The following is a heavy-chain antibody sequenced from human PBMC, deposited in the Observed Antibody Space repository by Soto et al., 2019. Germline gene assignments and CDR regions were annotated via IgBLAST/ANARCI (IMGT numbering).Heavy chain of an antibody. D-gene: IGHD4-17*01. J-gene: IGHJ3*02. CDR3: AGTTVTNFGPFDI. CDR1: GFTFSSYG. Sequence: QVQLVESGGGVVQPGRSLRLSCAASGFTFSSYGMHWVRQAPGKGLEWVAVIWYDGSNKYYADSVKGRFTISRDNSKNTLYLQMNSLRAEDTAVYYCAGTTVTNFGPFDIWGQGTMVTVSS. V-gene: IGHV3-33*01. CDR2: IWYDGSNK.